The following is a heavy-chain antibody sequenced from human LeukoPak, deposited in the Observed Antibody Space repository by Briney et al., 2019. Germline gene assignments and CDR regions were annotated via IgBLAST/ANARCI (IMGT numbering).Heavy chain of an antibody. CDR2: ISRSGSTI. J-gene: IGHJ4*02. CDR3: ARGDSPRFLWFGEPGGFYFDY. CDR1: GFTLSSYE. V-gene: IGHV3-48*03. Sequence: PGGSLRLSCAASGFTLSSYEVNWVRQAPGKGLEWVSYISRSGSTIYYADSVKGRFTISRDNAKNSLYLQMNSLRAEDTAVYYCARGDSPRFLWFGEPGGFYFDYWGQGTLVTVSS. D-gene: IGHD3-10*01.